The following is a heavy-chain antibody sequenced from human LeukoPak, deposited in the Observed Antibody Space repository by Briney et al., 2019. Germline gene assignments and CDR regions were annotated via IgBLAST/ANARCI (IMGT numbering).Heavy chain of an antibody. J-gene: IGHJ4*02. CDR2: IYHSGTT. CDR1: GYSISSDYY. D-gene: IGHD3-10*01. V-gene: IGHV4-38-2*02. Sequence: PSETLSLTCTVSGYSISSDYYWGWIRQPPGKGLEWIGNIYHSGTTYYNPSLKSRVTISVDTSKNQFSLRLSSVTAADTAVYYCARDRPLFSDYYGSGNYEDYFDYWGQGTLVTVSS. CDR3: ARDRPLFSDYYGSGNYEDYFDY.